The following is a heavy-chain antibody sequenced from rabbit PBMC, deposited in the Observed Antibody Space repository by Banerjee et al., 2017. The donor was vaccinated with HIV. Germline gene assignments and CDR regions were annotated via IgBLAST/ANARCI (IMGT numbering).Heavy chain of an antibody. CDR3: VSSVGYGYASFGL. V-gene: IGHV1S40*01. Sequence: QSLEESGGDLVKPGASLTLTCTASGFDLSNYYYICWVRQAPGKGLEWIACIDAGSSDSTYYVSWAKGRLTISKTSSTTVTLQMTSLTAADTATYFCVSSVGYGYASFGLWGPGTLVTVS. J-gene: IGHJ4*01. CDR2: IDAGSSDST. D-gene: IGHD6-1*01. CDR1: GFDLSNYYY.